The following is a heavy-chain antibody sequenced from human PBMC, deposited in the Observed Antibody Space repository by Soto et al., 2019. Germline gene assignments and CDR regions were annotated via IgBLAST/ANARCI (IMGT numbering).Heavy chain of an antibody. D-gene: IGHD3-3*01. CDR3: ARESPYYDFWSGSYRPYHFYAMDV. V-gene: IGHV1-3*01. CDR2: INAGSGNT. Sequence: ASVKVSCKASGYTFTSHGIHWVRQAPGQRLEWMGWINAGSGNTKYSQKFQGRVTTTRDTPASTAYMELSSLRAEDTAVYYCARESPYYDFWSGSYRPYHFYAMDVWGQGTTVTVSS. J-gene: IGHJ6*02. CDR1: GYTFTSHG.